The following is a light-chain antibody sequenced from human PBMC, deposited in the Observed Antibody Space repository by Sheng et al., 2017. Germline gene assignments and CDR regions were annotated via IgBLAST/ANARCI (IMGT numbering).Light chain of an antibody. CDR1: QSISTW. J-gene: IGKJ1*01. CDR3: QQYNSYLWT. V-gene: IGKV1-5*03. CDR2: RAS. Sequence: DIQMTQSPSTLSASVGDRVTITCRASQSISTWLAWYQQKPGKAPKVLIYRASNLESGVPSRFSGSGSGTEFTLTINSLQSEDFATYYCQQYNSYLWTFGQWTKVEIK.